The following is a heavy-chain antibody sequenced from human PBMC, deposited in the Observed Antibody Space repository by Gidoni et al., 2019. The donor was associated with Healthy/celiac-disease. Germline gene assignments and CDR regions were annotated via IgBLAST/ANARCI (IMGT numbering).Heavy chain of an antibody. V-gene: IGHV3-30*18. Sequence: QVQLVESGGGVVQPGRSLRLSCAASGFTFISYGMHWVRQAPGKGLEWVAVISYDGSNKYYADSVKGRFTISRDNSKNTLYLQMNSLRAEDTAVYYCAKDSDYDSSGPPYYFDYWGQGTLVTVSS. CDR3: AKDSDYDSSGPPYYFDY. D-gene: IGHD3-22*01. J-gene: IGHJ4*02. CDR1: GFTFISYG. CDR2: ISYDGSNK.